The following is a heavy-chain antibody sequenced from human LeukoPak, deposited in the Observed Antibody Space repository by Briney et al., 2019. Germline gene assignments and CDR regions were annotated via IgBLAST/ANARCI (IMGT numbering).Heavy chain of an antibody. CDR1: GFTLSSYG. D-gene: IGHD3-10*01. Sequence: GGSLRLSCAASGFTLSSYGMHWVRQAPGKGQVWVSHIKSDGSSTSYADSVKGRFTISRDNAKNTLYLQMTSPRAEDTAVYYCARTYYYGSNYYGMDVWGQGTTVTVSS. CDR3: ARTYYYGSNYYGMDV. J-gene: IGHJ6*02. CDR2: IKSDGSST. V-gene: IGHV3-74*01.